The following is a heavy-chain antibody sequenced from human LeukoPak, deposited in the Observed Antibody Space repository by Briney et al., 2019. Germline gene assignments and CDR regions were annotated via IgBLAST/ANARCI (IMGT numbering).Heavy chain of an antibody. CDR2: FDPEDGET. CDR3: ATFPRYCSGGSCRLDPFDY. V-gene: IGHV1-24*01. CDR1: GYTLTELS. J-gene: IGHJ4*02. D-gene: IGHD2-15*01. Sequence: GASVKVSCKVSGYTLTELSMHWVRQAPGKGLEWMGGFDPEDGETIYAQKFQGRVTMTEDTSTDTAYMELSSLRSEDTAVYYCATFPRYCSGGSCRLDPFDYWGQGNLVTVSS.